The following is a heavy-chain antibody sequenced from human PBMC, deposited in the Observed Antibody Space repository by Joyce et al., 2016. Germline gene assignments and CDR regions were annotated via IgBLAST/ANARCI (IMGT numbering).Heavy chain of an antibody. V-gene: IGHV3-66*01. CDR3: GTTDCRGDCRKLDY. CDR2: IDRGGGT. CDR1: GFTVSSHY. J-gene: IGHJ4*02. D-gene: IGHD2-21*02. Sequence: EVQLVESGGALVQPGGSLKLSCAASGFTVSSHYMSWVRQAPGKGLEWVSVIDRGGGTYYADSVRGRFTSSRDYSKNMVFLQMNSLTAEDTALYYCGTTDCRGDCRKLDYWGQGTLVTVSS.